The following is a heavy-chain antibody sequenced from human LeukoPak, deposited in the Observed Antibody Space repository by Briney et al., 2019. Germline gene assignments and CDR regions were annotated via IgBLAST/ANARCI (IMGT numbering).Heavy chain of an antibody. CDR2: INQDGSEK. Sequence: PGGSLRLSCAASGFTFTNYWMGWVRQAPGKGLEWVANINQDGSEKYYVDSVKGRFTISRDNAKNSLYLQMSSLRAEDTAVYYCARARSGYYFDYWGQGTLVTVSS. CDR3: ARARSGYYFDY. V-gene: IGHV3-7*01. D-gene: IGHD3-22*01. J-gene: IGHJ4*02. CDR1: GFTFTNYW.